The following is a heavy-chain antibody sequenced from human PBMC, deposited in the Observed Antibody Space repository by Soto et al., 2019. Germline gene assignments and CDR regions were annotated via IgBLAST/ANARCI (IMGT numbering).Heavy chain of an antibody. J-gene: IGHJ4*02. D-gene: IGHD2-15*01. CDR3: SRDVVVGAKALNY. CDR1: VFTFSNYW. V-gene: IGHV3-7*01. CDR2: IKEDGSEK. Sequence: GALRLSCAASVFTFSNYWMTRVRQAPGKGLEWVANIKEDGSEKHYVDSVKGRFTISRDNAKNSLYLQMNSLRVEDTAVYFCSRDVVVGAKALNYWGQGALVTVSS.